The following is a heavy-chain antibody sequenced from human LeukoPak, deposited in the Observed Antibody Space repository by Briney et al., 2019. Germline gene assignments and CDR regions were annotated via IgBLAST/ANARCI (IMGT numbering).Heavy chain of an antibody. Sequence: SETLSLTCTVSGGSISTSSYYWGWIRQPPGKGLEWIGSFHYSGSTYYNPSLKSRVTISVDTSKNQFSLKVTSVTAADTDVDYCARFFSTNYYANRGSFDPWGQGTLVTVSS. CDR2: FHYSGST. CDR3: ARFFSTNYYANRGSFDP. V-gene: IGHV4-39*07. CDR1: GGSISTSSYY. D-gene: IGHD3-10*01. J-gene: IGHJ5*02.